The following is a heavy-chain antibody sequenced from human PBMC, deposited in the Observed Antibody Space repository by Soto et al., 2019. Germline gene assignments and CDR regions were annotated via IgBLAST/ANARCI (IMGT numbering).Heavy chain of an antibody. CDR1: GGTISSSPDYY. J-gene: IGHJ4*02. D-gene: IGHD6-13*01. CDR2: IFYTGST. CDR3: ARRAHYIAAAGTPFDY. Sequence: SETLSLTCTVSGGTISSSPDYYWSWIRQPPGKGLESIGYIFYTGSTHYNASLKGRVSISVDTSKNQFSLKLSSVTAADTAVYYCARRAHYIAAAGTPFDYWGQGTLVTVSS. V-gene: IGHV4-39*01.